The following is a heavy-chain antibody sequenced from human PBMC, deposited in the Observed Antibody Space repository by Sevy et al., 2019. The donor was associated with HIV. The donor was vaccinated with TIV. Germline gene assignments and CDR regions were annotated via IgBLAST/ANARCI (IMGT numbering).Heavy chain of an antibody. J-gene: IGHJ6*02. CDR2: MNPNSGNT. CDR3: ARWGVATMIVYSNYYYGMDV. D-gene: IGHD3-22*01. CDR1: GYTFTSYD. V-gene: IGHV1-8*01. Sequence: ASVKVSCKASGYTFTSYDINWVRQATGQGLEWMGWMNPNSGNTGYAQKFHGRVTMTRNTSISTAYMELSSLRSEDTAVYYCARWGVATMIVYSNYYYGMDVWGQGTTVTVSS.